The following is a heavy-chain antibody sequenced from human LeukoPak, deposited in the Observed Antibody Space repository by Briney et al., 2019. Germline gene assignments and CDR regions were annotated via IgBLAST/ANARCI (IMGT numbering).Heavy chain of an antibody. D-gene: IGHD6-19*01. CDR3: ARVLIAVAGRTGYYYYGMDV. CDR1: GYTFTGYY. J-gene: IGHJ6*02. V-gene: IGHV1-2*02. Sequence: ASVKVSCRASGYTFTGYYMHWVRQAPGQGLEWMGWINPNSGGTNYAQKFQGRVTMTRDTSISTAYMELSRLGSDDTAVYYCARVLIAVAGRTGYYYYGMDVWGQGTTVTVSS. CDR2: INPNSGGT.